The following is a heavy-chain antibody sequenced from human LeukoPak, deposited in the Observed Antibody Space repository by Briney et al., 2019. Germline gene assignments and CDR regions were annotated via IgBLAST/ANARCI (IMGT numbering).Heavy chain of an antibody. Sequence: NPGGSLRLSCAASGFTFSSYSMNWVRQAPGKGLEWVSSISSSSSYIYYADSVKGQFTISRDNAKNSLYLQMNSLRAEDTAVYYCARGGYNWNTDAFDIWGQGTMVTVSS. CDR3: ARGGYNWNTDAFDI. CDR1: GFTFSSYS. CDR2: ISSSSSYI. J-gene: IGHJ3*02. D-gene: IGHD1-1*01. V-gene: IGHV3-21*01.